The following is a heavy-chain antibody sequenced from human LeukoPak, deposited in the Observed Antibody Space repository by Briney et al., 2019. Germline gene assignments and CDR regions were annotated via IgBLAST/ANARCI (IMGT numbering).Heavy chain of an antibody. V-gene: IGHV1-2*02. CDR1: GYTFTGYY. Sequence: ASVKVSCKASGYTFTGYYMHWVRQAPGQGLEWMGWINPNSGGTNYAQKFQGRVTMTRDTSISTAYMELSRLRSDDTAVYYCARERRDIAAAVPQSYGMDVWGQGTTVTVSS. J-gene: IGHJ6*02. CDR3: ARERRDIAAAVPQSYGMDV. D-gene: IGHD6-13*01. CDR2: INPNSGGT.